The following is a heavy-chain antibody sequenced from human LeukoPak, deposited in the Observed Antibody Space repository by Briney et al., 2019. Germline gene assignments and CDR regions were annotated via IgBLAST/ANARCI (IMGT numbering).Heavy chain of an antibody. CDR1: GFSFSSYD. J-gene: IGHJ4*02. CDR3: ARDLSREDFDY. Sequence: PGKSLRLSCAASGFSFSSYDMHWVRQAPGKGLEWVAIIWFDGSDKYYGDSVKGRFTISRDNSKNTLYLQMNSLRVEDTAVYYCARDLSREDFDYWGQGTLVAVSS. CDR2: IWFDGSDK. V-gene: IGHV3-33*01.